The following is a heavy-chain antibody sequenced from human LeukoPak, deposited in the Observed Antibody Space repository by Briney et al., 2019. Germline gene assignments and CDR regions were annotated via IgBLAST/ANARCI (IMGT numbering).Heavy chain of an antibody. CDR2: INPSCGST. CDR3: ARESMVPYCTNGVCYPNWFDP. J-gene: IGHJ5*02. Sequence: GASVKVSCKASGYTFTSYYMHWVRQAPGQGLEWMGIINPSCGSTSYAQKFQGRVTMTRDTSTSTVYMELSSLRSEDTAVYYCARESMVPYCTNGVCYPNWFDPWGQGALVTVSS. V-gene: IGHV1-46*01. D-gene: IGHD2-8*01. CDR1: GYTFTSYY.